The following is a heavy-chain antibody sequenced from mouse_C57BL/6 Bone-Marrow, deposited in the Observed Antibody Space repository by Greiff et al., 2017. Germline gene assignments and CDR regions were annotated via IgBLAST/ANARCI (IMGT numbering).Heavy chain of an antibody. CDR3: ARWGSPYYAMDY. CDR1: GYTFTSYW. J-gene: IGHJ4*01. D-gene: IGHD1-1*01. V-gene: IGHV1-50*01. CDR2: IDPSDSYT. Sequence: QVQLQQPGAELVKPGASVKLSCKASGYTFTSYWMQWVKQRPGQGLEWIGEIDPSDSYTNYNQKFKGKATLTVDTSSSTAYMQLSSLTSEDSAVYYCARWGSPYYAMDYWGQGTSVTVSS.